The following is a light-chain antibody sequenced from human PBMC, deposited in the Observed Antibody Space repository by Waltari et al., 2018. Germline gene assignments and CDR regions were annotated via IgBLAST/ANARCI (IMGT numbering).Light chain of an antibody. CDR2: GNN. Sequence: SELTQDPAVSVALGQTVRITCQGDSLRSYYGSWYQQKPGQAPVLVAYGNNKRPSGIPERFSGSNSEDTASLTITGAQVEDEADYYCDSWDSSGSHHDVFGGGTKLTVL. CDR3: DSWDSSGSHHDV. J-gene: IGLJ6*01. CDR1: SLRSYY. V-gene: IGLV3-19*01.